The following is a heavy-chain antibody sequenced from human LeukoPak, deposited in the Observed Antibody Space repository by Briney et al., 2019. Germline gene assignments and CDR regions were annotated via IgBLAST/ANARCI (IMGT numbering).Heavy chain of an antibody. D-gene: IGHD5-24*01. Sequence: GGSLRLSCAASGFIFSSYAMSWVRQAPGKGLEWVASINQDESAKFYVDSVRGRFTISRDNAKNSLFLQMNSLRAEDTAFYYCAKLLRDVTIYDFWGHGALVTVSS. CDR1: GFIFSSYA. V-gene: IGHV3-7*01. CDR2: INQDESAK. CDR3: AKLLRDVTIYDF. J-gene: IGHJ4*01.